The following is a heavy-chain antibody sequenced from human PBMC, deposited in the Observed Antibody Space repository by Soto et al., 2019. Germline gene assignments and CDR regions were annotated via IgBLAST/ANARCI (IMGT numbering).Heavy chain of an antibody. CDR3: ARLSSNNWFDP. CDR2: ISSSGSTI. V-gene: IGHV3-48*03. J-gene: IGHJ5*02. Sequence: GSLRLSCAASGFTFSSYEMNWVRQAPGKGLEWVSYISSSGSTIYYADSVKGRFTISRDNAKNSLYLQMNSLRAEDTAVYYCARLSSNNWFDPWGQGTLVTVSS. CDR1: GFTFSSYE. D-gene: IGHD6-13*01.